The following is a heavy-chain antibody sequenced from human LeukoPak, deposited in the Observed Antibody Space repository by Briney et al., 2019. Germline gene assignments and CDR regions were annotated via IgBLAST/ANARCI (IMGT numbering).Heavy chain of an antibody. CDR2: IYYRGYT. Sequence: SQTLSLTRTLSLGSIGSSGYCSSWIRPHPGKGLEWVGYIYYRGYTYYHPSLQSRGSISMDTSKKQFSLKLSSVSAADTAVYYCARAVASRYFDQWGQGTLDSVS. CDR1: LGSIGSSGYC. V-gene: IGHV4-31*03. D-gene: IGHD6-19*01. J-gene: IGHJ4*02. CDR3: ARAVASRYFDQ.